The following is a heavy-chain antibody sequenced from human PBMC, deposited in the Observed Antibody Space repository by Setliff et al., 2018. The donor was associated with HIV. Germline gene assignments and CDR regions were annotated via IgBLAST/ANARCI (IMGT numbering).Heavy chain of an antibody. V-gene: IGHV1-18*04. D-gene: IGHD1-26*01. J-gene: IGHJ4*02. Sequence: RASVKVSCKTSGYTFTSYGMNWIRQAPGQGLEWMGWTYLGATNYAQRFRDRFTVTTDTSTSTAYMELRGLSPDDTALYFCATGGGQSFDYWGQGTLVTVSS. CDR1: GYTFTSYG. CDR2: TYLGAT. CDR3: ATGGGQSFDY.